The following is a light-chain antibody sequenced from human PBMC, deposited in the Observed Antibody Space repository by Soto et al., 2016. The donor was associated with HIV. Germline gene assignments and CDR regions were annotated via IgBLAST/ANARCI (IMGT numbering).Light chain of an antibody. V-gene: IGKV1-5*03. J-gene: IGKJ3*01. CDR3: QQYNRNPPA. CDR2: KTS. CDR1: QTIFPG. Sequence: DIQMTQSPSTLSASVGDRVTITCRASQTIFPGWPGISKKPGEAPTLLLYKTSSLDRGVPSRFSGSGSAREFTLTISNLQPDDFATYFCQQYNRNPPAFGPGTKVNTK.